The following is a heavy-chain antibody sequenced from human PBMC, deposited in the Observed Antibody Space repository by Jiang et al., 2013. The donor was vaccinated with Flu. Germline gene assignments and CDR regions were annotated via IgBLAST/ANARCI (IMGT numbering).Heavy chain of an antibody. J-gene: IGHJ6*02. V-gene: IGHV3-23*04. D-gene: IGHD4-11*01. CDR1: GFTFSSYA. Sequence: QLVESGGGLVQPGGSLRLSCAASGFTFSSYAMSWVRQAPGKGLEWVSAISGSGGSTYYADSVKGRFTISRDNSKNTLYLQMNSLRAEDTAVYYCAKDQGYSNLYYYYGMDVWGQGTTVTVSS. CDR3: AKDQGYSNLYYYYGMDV. CDR2: ISGSGGST.